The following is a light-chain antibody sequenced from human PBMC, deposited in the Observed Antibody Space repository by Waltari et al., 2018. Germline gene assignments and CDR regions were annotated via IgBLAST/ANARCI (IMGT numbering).Light chain of an antibody. CDR1: TSHVGNYDL. CDR3: CSYAGLGTYV. J-gene: IGLJ1*01. CDR2: EVI. Sequence: QSALTQPASVPGTPGQSITLSRPDTTSHVGNYDLVSWYQQNPGKAPKLLICEVIKRPSGVSSRFSGSKSGNTASLTISGLQAEDEADYYCCSYAGLGTYVFGSGTKVTVL. V-gene: IGLV2-23*02.